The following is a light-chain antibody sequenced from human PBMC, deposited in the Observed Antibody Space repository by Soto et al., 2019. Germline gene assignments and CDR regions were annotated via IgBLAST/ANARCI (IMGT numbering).Light chain of an antibody. V-gene: IGLV1-47*01. Sequence: QSVLTQPPSASGTPGQRVTISCSGSSSNIGSNYVYWYQQLPGTAHKLLIYKNNQRPSGVPDRFSGSKAGTSASLAISWLRSEDEADYYCATWDVSLSAWVFGGGTKLTVL. CDR3: ATWDVSLSAWV. CDR1: SSNIGSNY. J-gene: IGLJ3*02. CDR2: KNN.